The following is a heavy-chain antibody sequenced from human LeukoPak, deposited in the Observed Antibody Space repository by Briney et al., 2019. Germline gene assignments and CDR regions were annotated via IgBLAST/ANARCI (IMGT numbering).Heavy chain of an antibody. J-gene: IGHJ5*02. V-gene: IGHV3-21*01. Sequence: GGSLRLSCAASGFTFSSYSMNWVRQAPGKGLEWVSSISSSSSYIYYADSVKGRFTISRDNAKNSLYLQMNSLRAEDTAVYYCARGVTIFEVVTAFDPWGQGTLVTVSS. CDR3: ARGVTIFEVVTAFDP. D-gene: IGHD3-3*01. CDR2: ISSSSSYI. CDR1: GFTFSSYS.